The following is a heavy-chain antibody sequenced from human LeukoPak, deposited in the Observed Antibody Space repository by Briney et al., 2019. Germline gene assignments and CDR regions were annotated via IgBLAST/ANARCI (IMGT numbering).Heavy chain of an antibody. CDR3: ARAGYGDSARLGI. Sequence: RESLRLSCAASGFTFSSYAMHWVRQAPGKGLEYVSTISSNGGSTYYANSVKGRFTISRDNSKNTLYLQMGSLRAEDMAVYYCARAGYGDSARLGIWGEGTIV. CDR1: GFTFSSYA. CDR2: ISSNGGST. V-gene: IGHV3-64*01. J-gene: IGHJ3*02. D-gene: IGHD4-17*01.